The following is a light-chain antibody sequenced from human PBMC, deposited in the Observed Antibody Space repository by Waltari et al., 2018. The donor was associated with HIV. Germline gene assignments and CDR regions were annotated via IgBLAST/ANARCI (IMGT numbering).Light chain of an antibody. V-gene: IGKV3D-7*01. CDR1: QRVDSTF. J-gene: IGKJ1*01. CDR3: QQDYNSPGT. Sequence: EVVLTQSPATLSLSPGETATLSCRASQRVDSTFVSWYQQKPGQAPRLLIYGASTRVSGISPRFSGSGSGTDFTLTISSQYPEDFAVYYCQQDYNSPGTFGQGTRVEIK. CDR2: GAS.